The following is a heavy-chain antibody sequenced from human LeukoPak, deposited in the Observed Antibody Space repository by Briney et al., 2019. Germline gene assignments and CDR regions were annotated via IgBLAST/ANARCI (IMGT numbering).Heavy chain of an antibody. Sequence: GGSLRLSCAASGFIFSGFDMYWVRQAPGKGLEWVAVIWYDASNKYYADSVKGRFTISRGNSKNTLYLQMNSLRDDDTAVYYCVRGVGVSRFNYFDPWGQGTLVTVSS. D-gene: IGHD1-26*01. CDR2: IWYDASNK. J-gene: IGHJ5*02. CDR3: VRGVGVSRFNYFDP. V-gene: IGHV3-33*07. CDR1: GFIFSGFD.